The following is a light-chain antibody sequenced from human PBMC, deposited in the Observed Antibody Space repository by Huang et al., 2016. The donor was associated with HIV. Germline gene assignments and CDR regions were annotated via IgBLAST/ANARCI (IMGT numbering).Light chain of an antibody. V-gene: IGKV3-11*01. CDR1: QTISTF. J-gene: IGKJ3*01. CDR3: QERYNWPLT. CDR2: DAS. Sequence: EIVLTQSPATLSLSPGDRATLSCRANQTISTFLAWYQQKPGQTPRLLISDASSRAAGIPARFGGSGSGTDFTLTISSLEPEDFAVYYCQERYNWPLTFGPGTKVDVK.